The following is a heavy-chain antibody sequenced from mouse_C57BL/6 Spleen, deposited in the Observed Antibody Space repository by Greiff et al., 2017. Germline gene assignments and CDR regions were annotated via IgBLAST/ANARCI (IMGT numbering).Heavy chain of an antibody. J-gene: IGHJ2*01. CDR1: GYTFTSYW. V-gene: IGHV1-52*01. CDR2: IDPSDSET. Sequence: VQLQQPGAELVRPGSSVKLSCKASGYTFTSYWMHWVKQRPIQGLEWIGNIDPSDSETHYNQKFKDKATLTVDKSSSTAYMQLSSLTSEDSAVYYCAREGGNPYFDYWGQGTTLTVAS. CDR3: AREGGNPYFDY.